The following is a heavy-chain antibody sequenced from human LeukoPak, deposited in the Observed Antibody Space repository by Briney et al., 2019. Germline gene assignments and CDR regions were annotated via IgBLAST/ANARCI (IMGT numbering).Heavy chain of an antibody. CDR1: GYTFTSYG. CDR2: ISGYSGDT. D-gene: IGHD5/OR15-5a*01. V-gene: IGHV1-18*01. CDR3: ARDLRGATYYGMDV. Sequence: ASVKVSRKASGYTFTSYGISWVRQAPGQGLEWMGWISGYSGDTNYVQKLQGRVTMTTDTSTSTGYMELRSLRSDDTAVYYCARDLRGATYYGMDVWGQGTTVTVSS. J-gene: IGHJ6*02.